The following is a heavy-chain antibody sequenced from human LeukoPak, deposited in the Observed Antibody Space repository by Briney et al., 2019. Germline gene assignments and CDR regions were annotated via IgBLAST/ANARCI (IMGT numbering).Heavy chain of an antibody. J-gene: IGHJ4*02. Sequence: SVKVSCKASGGTFSSYAISWVRQAPGQGLEWMGGIIPIFGTANYAQKFQGRVMITADESTSTAYMELSSLRSEDTAVYYCARVGCSSTSCYGGSDYWGQGTLVTVSS. CDR1: GGTFSSYA. CDR3: ARVGCSSTSCYGGSDY. V-gene: IGHV1-69*13. CDR2: IIPIFGTA. D-gene: IGHD2-2*01.